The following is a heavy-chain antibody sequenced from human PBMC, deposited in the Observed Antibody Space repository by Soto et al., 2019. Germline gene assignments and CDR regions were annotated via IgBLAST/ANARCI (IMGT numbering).Heavy chain of an antibody. J-gene: IGHJ6*02. CDR2: ISGSGGST. Sequence: EVQLLESGGGLVQPGGSLRLSCAASGFTFSSYAMSWVRQAPGKGLEWVSAISGSGGSTYYADSVKGRFTISRDNSKNTLYLQLNSLGAEDTAVYYCAKRLKRVDYYYYGMDVWGQGTTVTVSS. D-gene: IGHD6-25*01. CDR1: GFTFSSYA. CDR3: AKRLKRVDYYYYGMDV. V-gene: IGHV3-23*01.